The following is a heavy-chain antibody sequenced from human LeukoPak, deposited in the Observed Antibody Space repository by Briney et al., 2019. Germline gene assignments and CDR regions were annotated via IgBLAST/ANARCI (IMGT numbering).Heavy chain of an antibody. V-gene: IGHV4-59*01. J-gene: IGHJ4*02. CDR2: ISYSGST. D-gene: IGHD3-22*01. CDR1: GFTFSSYA. CDR3: ARLRLFPDYFDY. Sequence: GSLRLSCAASGFTFSSYAMSWIRQPPGKGLEWIGSISYSGSTNYNPSLKSRVTISVDTSKNQFSLKVSSVTAADTAVYYCARLRLFPDYFDYWGQGTLVTVSS.